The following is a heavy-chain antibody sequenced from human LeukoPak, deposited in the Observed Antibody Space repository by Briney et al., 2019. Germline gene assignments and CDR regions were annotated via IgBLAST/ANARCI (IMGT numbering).Heavy chain of an antibody. D-gene: IGHD6-13*01. CDR2: INHSGST. Sequence: PSETLSLTCAVYGGSFSGYYWSWIRQPPGKGLEWIGEINHSGSTNYNPSLKSRVSISVDTSKNQFSLRLSSVTAADTAVYYCARSNKHPYSGTWYEFGYWGQGTLVTVSS. J-gene: IGHJ4*02. CDR3: ARSNKHPYSGTWYEFGY. CDR1: GGSFSGYY. V-gene: IGHV4-34*01.